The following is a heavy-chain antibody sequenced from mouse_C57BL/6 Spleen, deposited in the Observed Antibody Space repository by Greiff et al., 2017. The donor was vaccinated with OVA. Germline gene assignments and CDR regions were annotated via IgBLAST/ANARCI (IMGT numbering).Heavy chain of an antibody. CDR3: ARNYYGSSYGYFDV. CDR2: IDPANGNT. V-gene: IGHV14-3*01. Sequence: EVKLVESVAELVRPGASVKLSCTASGFNIKNTYMHWVKQRPEQGLEWIGRIDPANGNTKYAPKFQGKATITADTSSNTAYLQLSSLTSEDTAIYYCARNYYGSSYGYFDVWGTGTTVTVSS. J-gene: IGHJ1*03. D-gene: IGHD1-1*01. CDR1: GFNIKNTY.